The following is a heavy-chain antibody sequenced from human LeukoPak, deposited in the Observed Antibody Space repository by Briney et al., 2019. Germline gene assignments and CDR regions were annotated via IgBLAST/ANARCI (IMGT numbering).Heavy chain of an antibody. CDR1: GYTFSGYY. J-gene: IGHJ5*02. Sequence: EASVKVSCKASGYTFSGYYIHWVRQAPGQGLEWMGWINPNTGGTKYAQRFQDRVTMTRDTSISTAYMEVSRLRYDDTAVHYCARPLRVTMIRGAAFRASSDFDPWGQGTLVTVSS. V-gene: IGHV1-2*02. D-gene: IGHD3-10*01. CDR2: INPNTGGT. CDR3: ARPLRVTMIRGAAFRASSDFDP.